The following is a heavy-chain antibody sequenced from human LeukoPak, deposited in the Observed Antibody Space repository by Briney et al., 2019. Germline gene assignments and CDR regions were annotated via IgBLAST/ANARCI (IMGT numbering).Heavy chain of an antibody. V-gene: IGHV4-34*01. J-gene: IGHJ5*02. CDR1: GGSFSGYW. Sequence: SETLSLTCAVSGGSFSGYWWCWIRQSPGTGLEWIGEISQNGKTNYNPSFGSRVTISLDTSKKQFSLHLSSVTAADTAVYYCARTDYSLPWGQGTPVTVSS. CDR2: ISQNGKT. CDR3: ARTDYSLP. D-gene: IGHD4-11*01.